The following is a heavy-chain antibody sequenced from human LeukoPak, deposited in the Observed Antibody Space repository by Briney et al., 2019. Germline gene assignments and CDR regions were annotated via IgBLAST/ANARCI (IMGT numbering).Heavy chain of an antibody. CDR3: ARGRLEAPHDAFDI. CDR1: GFTFSDYY. J-gene: IGHJ3*02. CDR2: ISSSGSTI. V-gene: IGHV3-11*01. D-gene: IGHD1-1*01. Sequence: PGGSLRLSCAASGFTFSDYYMSWLRQAPGKGLEWVSYISSSGSTIYYADSVKGRFTISRDNAKNSLYLQMNSLRAEDTAVYYCARGRLEAPHDAFDIWGQGTMVTVSS.